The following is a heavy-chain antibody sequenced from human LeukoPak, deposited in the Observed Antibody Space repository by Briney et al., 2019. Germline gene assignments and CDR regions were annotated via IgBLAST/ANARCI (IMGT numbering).Heavy chain of an antibody. CDR3: AKGPQLYSGYHPAY. J-gene: IGHJ4*02. Sequence: PGGSLRLSCAASGFSFSNDAMTWVRQAPGKGLEWVSTVTGSDDTTYYTDSVKGRFTISRDHSKNMLHLQMNSLRVEDTAIYYCAKGPQLYSGYHPAYWGPGTLVTVSS. CDR2: VTGSDDTT. V-gene: IGHV3-23*01. D-gene: IGHD5-12*01. CDR1: GFSFSNDA.